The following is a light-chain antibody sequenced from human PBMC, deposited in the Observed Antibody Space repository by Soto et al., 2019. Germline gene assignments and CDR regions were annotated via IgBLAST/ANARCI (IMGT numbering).Light chain of an antibody. V-gene: IGKV1-17*01. CDR1: QGIRND. CDR3: LQHSTYPST. J-gene: IGKJ1*01. Sequence: DIQMNQFPSSLSASVGDRVTITCRASQGIRNDLGWYQQKPGKAPKRLIYAASSLQSGDPSRFSGRESGKEFTLAISSLQPEDAATFFFLQHSTYPSTFDQRTKVEIK. CDR2: AAS.